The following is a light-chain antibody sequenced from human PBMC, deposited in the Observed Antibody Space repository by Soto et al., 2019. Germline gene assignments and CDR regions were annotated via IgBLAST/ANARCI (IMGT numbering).Light chain of an antibody. J-gene: IGKJ4*01. CDR2: DAS. V-gene: IGKV3-11*01. Sequence: EIVLTQSPATLSLSPGERATLSSRASQSVSTYLALYQQNPGQAPRLLIYDASNRATGIPARFSGSGSGTDFTLTINSLETEDFGGYYCQQRNNWQPKLTFGGGTKVEIK. CDR3: QQRNNWQPKLT. CDR1: QSVSTY.